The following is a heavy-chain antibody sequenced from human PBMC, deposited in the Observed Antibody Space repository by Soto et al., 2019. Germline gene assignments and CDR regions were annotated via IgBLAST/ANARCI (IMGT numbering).Heavy chain of an antibody. J-gene: IGHJ5*02. CDR3: ARMTPRDPS. Sequence: GASVKVSCKTSGYKFINYGIGWVRQAPGQGLEWMGWINPYNGKTNYAEKFQGRVTITADESTSTAYMELSSLRSEDTAVYFCARMTPRDPSWGQGTPVTVSS. CDR1: GYKFINYG. CDR2: INPYNGKT. D-gene: IGHD2-15*01. V-gene: IGHV1-18*04.